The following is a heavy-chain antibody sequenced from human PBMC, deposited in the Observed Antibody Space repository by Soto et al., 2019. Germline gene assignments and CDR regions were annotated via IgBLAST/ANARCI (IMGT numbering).Heavy chain of an antibody. CDR3: AKVPKGDYRNWFDP. CDR1: GFTFSSYY. V-gene: IGHV3-7*03. CDR2: VNGDGSEK. D-gene: IGHD4-17*01. J-gene: IGHJ5*02. Sequence: EVQLVESGGGLVQPGGSLRLSCAASGFTFSSYYMSWVRQAQGKGLEWVANVNGDGSEKYYVDSVKGRFTVSRDNAKNSLYLQMNSLRAEDTAVYYCAKVPKGDYRNWFDPWGQGTLVTVSS.